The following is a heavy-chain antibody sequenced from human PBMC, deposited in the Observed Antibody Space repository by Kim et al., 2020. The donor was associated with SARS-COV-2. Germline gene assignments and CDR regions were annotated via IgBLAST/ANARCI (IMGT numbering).Heavy chain of an antibody. J-gene: IGHJ6*02. CDR3: ASRRLMEGSYYYGMDV. V-gene: IGHV1-3*01. D-gene: IGHD3-10*01. CDR1: GFTFTGYA. Sequence: ASVKVSCKASGFTFTGYAIHWVRQAPGQRPEWMGWINAGNGKTKDSQKFQDRVTITRDTSPNTVYMELSSLRSEDTAVYYCASRRLMEGSYYYGMDVWGQGTTVTVSS. CDR2: INAGNGKT.